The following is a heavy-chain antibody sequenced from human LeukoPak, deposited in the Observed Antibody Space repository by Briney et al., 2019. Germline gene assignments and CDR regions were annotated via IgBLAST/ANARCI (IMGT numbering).Heavy chain of an antibody. CDR3: ARLDPEKAAVLEFDY. CDR2: IYYNGNT. J-gene: IGHJ4*02. D-gene: IGHD6-13*01. Sequence: SETLSLTCTVSGASISSYYWSWIRQSPGKGLEWNGYIYYNGNTNYNPSLKGRVTISVDSSKNQFSLKLSSVTAADTAVYYCARLDPEKAAVLEFDYWGQGTLVTVSS. V-gene: IGHV4-59*12. CDR1: GASISSYY.